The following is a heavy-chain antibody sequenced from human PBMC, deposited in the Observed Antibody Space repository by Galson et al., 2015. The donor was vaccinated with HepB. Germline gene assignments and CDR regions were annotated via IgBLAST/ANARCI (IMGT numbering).Heavy chain of an antibody. J-gene: IGHJ4*02. CDR1: GFTFSGSA. V-gene: IGHV3-73*01. CDR2: IRSKANSYAT. D-gene: IGHD6-19*01. Sequence: SLRLSCAASGFTFSGSAMHWVRQASGKGLEWVGRIRSKANSYATAYAASVKGRFTISRDDSKNTAYLQMNSLKTEDTAVYYCTRHERYSSGWAFFDYWGQGTLVTVSS. CDR3: TRHERYSSGWAFFDY.